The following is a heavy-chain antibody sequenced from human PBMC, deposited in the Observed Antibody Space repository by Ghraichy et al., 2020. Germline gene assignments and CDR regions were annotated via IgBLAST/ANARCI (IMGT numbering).Heavy chain of an antibody. J-gene: IGHJ4*02. V-gene: IGHV3-21*01. Sequence: GGSLRLSCAASGFTFRSYTMTWVRQAPGKGLEWVSSISSSSDFVYYADSLKGRFTISRDNAKNSLYLQLNSLKAEDTAVYYCARDDFVSSGYGYDYWGQGTLVTVPS. D-gene: IGHD3-22*01. CDR3: ARDDFVSSGYGYDY. CDR2: ISSSSDFV. CDR1: GFTFRSYT.